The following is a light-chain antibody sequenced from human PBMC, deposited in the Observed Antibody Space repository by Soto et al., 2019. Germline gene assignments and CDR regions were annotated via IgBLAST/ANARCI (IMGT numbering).Light chain of an antibody. CDR3: SSYTTSSTRV. J-gene: IGLJ1*01. CDR1: SSDIGYYNY. V-gene: IGLV2-14*01. Sequence: ALTQPASVSGSPGQSITISCTGTSSDIGYYNYVSWYQLHPGKAPKVMIYDVTNRPSGVSNRFSGSKSGNTASLTISGLQSEDEADYYCSSYTTSSTRVFGTGTKVTVL. CDR2: DVT.